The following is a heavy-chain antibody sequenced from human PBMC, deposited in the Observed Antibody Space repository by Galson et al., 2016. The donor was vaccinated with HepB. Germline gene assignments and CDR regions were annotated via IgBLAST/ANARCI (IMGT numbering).Heavy chain of an antibody. CDR2: ISYDGSNK. CDR1: GFTFSSYA. V-gene: IGHV3-30*04. J-gene: IGHJ6*02. Sequence: SLRLSCAASGFTFSSYAMHWVRQAPGKGLEWVAVISYDGSNKYYADSVKGRFNISRDNSKNTLYLHVNSLSAEDTAVYYCARGYCSSTSCYFYYYYGMDVWGQGTTVTVSS. CDR3: ARGYCSSTSCYFYYYYGMDV. D-gene: IGHD2-2*01.